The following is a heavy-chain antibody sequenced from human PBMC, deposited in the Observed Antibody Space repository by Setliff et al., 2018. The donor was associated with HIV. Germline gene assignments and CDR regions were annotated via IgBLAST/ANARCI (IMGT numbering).Heavy chain of an antibody. Sequence: PGGSLRLSCAASGFTFSDYYMSWIRQAPGKGLEWVSFISSSSSYTNYADSVKGRFTISRDNAKNSLYLQMNSLRAEDTAVYYCASTVTTYYFDYWGQGTLVTVSS. CDR1: GFTFSDYY. CDR3: ASTVTTYYFDY. J-gene: IGHJ4*02. D-gene: IGHD4-17*01. CDR2: ISSSSSYT. V-gene: IGHV3-11*03.